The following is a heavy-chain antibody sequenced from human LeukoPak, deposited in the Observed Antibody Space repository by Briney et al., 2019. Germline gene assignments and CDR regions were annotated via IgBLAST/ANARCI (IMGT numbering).Heavy chain of an antibody. J-gene: IGHJ4*02. V-gene: IGHV3-30*04. D-gene: IGHD6-13*01. CDR3: ARDQTSRAADYYFDY. CDR1: GFTFSTYP. CDR2: ISYDGRDK. Sequence: GGSLRLSCAASGFTFSTYPMPWVRQAPGKGLEWVSVISYDGRDKHSADSVKGRFTISRDNSKNTLYLQMNSLRTEDTAVYYCARDQTSRAADYYFDYWGQGTLVTVPS.